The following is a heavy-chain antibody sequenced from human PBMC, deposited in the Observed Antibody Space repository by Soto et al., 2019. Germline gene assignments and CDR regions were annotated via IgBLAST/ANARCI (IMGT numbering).Heavy chain of an antibody. J-gene: IGHJ4*02. CDR1: GGSISSGDYY. Sequence: TLSLTCTVSGGSISSGDYYWSWIRQPPGKGLEWIGYIYYSGSTYYNPSLKSRVTISVDTSKNQFSLKLSSVTAADTAVYYCARGVAGTPFVDYWGQGTLVTVSS. V-gene: IGHV4-30-4*01. CDR2: IYYSGST. CDR3: ARGVAGTPFVDY. D-gene: IGHD6-19*01.